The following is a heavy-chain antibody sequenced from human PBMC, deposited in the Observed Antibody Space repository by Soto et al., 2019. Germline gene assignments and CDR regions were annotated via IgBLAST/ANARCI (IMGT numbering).Heavy chain of an antibody. Sequence: PSETLTLTCTVSGGSISSGGYYWSWIRQHPGKGLEWIGYIYYSGSTNYNPSLKSRVTISVDTSKNQFSLKLSSVTAADTAVYYCARHRGYCSSTSCYAYYYYMDVWGKGTTVTVSS. D-gene: IGHD2-2*01. CDR1: GGSISSGGYY. V-gene: IGHV4-61*08. J-gene: IGHJ6*03. CDR2: IYYSGST. CDR3: ARHRGYCSSTSCYAYYYYMDV.